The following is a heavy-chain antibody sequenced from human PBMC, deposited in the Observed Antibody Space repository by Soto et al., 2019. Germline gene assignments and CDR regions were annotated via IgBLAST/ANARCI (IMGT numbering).Heavy chain of an antibody. Sequence: SETLSLTCSVSGGSINSRSYYWGWIRQPPGKGLEWIGSIYYSGSTYDNPSLKSRVTISVDTSRNQFSLNLNSVTAADTAVYYCARHAGWQQLGRDWFDTWGQGTPVTAPQ. CDR3: ARHAGWQQLGRDWFDT. CDR2: IYYSGST. D-gene: IGHD6-13*01. V-gene: IGHV4-39*01. J-gene: IGHJ5*02. CDR1: GGSINSRSYY.